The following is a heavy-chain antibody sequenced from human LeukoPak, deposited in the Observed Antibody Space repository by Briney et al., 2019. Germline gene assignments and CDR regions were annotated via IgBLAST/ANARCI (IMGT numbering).Heavy chain of an antibody. V-gene: IGHV3-23*01. Sequence: GGSLRLSCAASGFTFSSYGMSWVRQAPGKGLEWVSAISGSGGSTYYADSVKGRFTISRDNSKNTLYLQVNSLRAEDTAVYYCAKDGGRLLWFAARSFDYWGQGTLVTVSS. D-gene: IGHD3-10*01. CDR3: AKDGGRLLWFAARSFDY. CDR1: GFTFSSYG. CDR2: ISGSGGST. J-gene: IGHJ4*02.